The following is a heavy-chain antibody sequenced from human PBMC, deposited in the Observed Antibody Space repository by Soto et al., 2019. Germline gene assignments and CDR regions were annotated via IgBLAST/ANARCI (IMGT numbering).Heavy chain of an antibody. CDR2: IYYSGST. Sequence: SETLSLTCTGSGGSISSSSYYWGWIRQPPGKGLEWIGSIYYSGSTYYNPSLKSRVTISVDTSKNQFSLKLSSVTAADTAVYYCARRAGSSLCFDYWGQGTLVTVSS. J-gene: IGHJ4*02. V-gene: IGHV4-39*01. CDR3: ARRAGSSLCFDY. CDR1: GGSISSSSYY. D-gene: IGHD6-6*01.